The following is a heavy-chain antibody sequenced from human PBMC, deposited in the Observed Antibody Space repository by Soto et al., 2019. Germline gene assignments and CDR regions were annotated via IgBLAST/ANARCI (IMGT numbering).Heavy chain of an antibody. D-gene: IGHD7-27*01. J-gene: IGHJ4*02. CDR1: GFTFSNYV. CDR3: AKLPLVLGVGFVY. Sequence: EVHLLDSGGGLVQPGGSLRLSCAASGFTFSNYVMSWVRQAPGKGLEWVSSISGSGDNTNYAASVKGRFTISRDNSQNPLFLPTNSPKADDTAVYYCAKLPLVLGVGFVYWGQGTLVTVPS. CDR2: ISGSGDNT. V-gene: IGHV3-23*01.